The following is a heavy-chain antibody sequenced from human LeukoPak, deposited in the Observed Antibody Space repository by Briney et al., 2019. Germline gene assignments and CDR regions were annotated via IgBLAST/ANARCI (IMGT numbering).Heavy chain of an antibody. J-gene: IGHJ3*02. Sequence: GSLRLSCAASGFTFSSYAMSWVRQAPGKGLEWIGTLYYNGITYYNPSLKSRVTISVDTSKNHFSLKLSSVTAADTAVYYCATWSGRYSSDAFDIWGQGTMVTVSS. CDR2: LYYNGIT. CDR1: GFTFSSYA. D-gene: IGHD1-26*01. CDR3: ATWSGRYSSDAFDI. V-gene: IGHV4-39*02.